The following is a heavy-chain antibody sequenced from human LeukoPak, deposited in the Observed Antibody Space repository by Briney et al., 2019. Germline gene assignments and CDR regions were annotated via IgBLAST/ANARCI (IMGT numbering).Heavy chain of an antibody. CDR3: ARASDYYGMDV. Sequence: PSQTLSLTCAVSGGPISSGGYSWSWIRQPPGKGLEWIGYIYHSGSTYYNPSLKSRVTISVDRSKNQFSLKLSSVTAADTAVYYCARASDYYGMDVWGQGTTVTVSS. J-gene: IGHJ6*02. V-gene: IGHV4-30-2*01. CDR2: IYHSGST. CDR1: GGPISSGGYS.